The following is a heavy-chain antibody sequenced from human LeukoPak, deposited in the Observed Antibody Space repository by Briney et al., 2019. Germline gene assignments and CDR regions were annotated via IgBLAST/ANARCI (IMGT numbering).Heavy chain of an antibody. CDR1: GGSISSYY. J-gene: IGHJ4*02. CDR2: IYYSGST. V-gene: IGHV4-59*12. Sequence: SETLSLTCTVSGGSISSYYWSWIRQPPGKGLEWIGYIYYSGSTNYNPSLKSRVTISVDTSKNQFSLKLSSVTAADTAVYYCARGAAAGTAPHFDYWGQGTLVTVSS. D-gene: IGHD6-13*01. CDR3: ARGAAAGTAPHFDY.